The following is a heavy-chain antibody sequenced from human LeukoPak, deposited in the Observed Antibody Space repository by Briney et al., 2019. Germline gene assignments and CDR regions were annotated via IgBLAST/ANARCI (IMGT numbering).Heavy chain of an antibody. Sequence: PGGSLRLSCAASGFTFSSYGMHWVRQAPGKGLEWVAFIRYDGSNKYYADSVKGRFTISRDNSKSTLYLQMNSLRAEDTAVYYCAKGTFSDYWGQGTLVTVSS. CDR2: IRYDGSNK. V-gene: IGHV3-30*02. CDR1: GFTFSSYG. D-gene: IGHD2/OR15-2a*01. CDR3: AKGTFSDY. J-gene: IGHJ4*02.